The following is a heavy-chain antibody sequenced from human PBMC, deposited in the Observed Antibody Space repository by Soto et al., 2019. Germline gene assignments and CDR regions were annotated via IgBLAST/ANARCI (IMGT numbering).Heavy chain of an antibody. CDR1: GGSISSGGYS. J-gene: IGHJ4*02. CDR3: ARDRPPYYYDTY. V-gene: IGHV4-30-2*01. D-gene: IGHD3-22*01. CDR2: IYHSGST. Sequence: PSETLSLTCAVSGGSISSGGYSWSWIRQPPGKGLEWIGYIYHSGSTYYNPSLKSRVTISVDRSKNQFSLKLSSVTAEDTAVYYCARDRPPYYYDTYWGQGTLVTVSS.